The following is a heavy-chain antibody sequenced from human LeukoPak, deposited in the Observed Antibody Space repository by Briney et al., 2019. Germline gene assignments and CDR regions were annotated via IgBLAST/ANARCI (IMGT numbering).Heavy chain of an antibody. CDR2: IWYDGSNK. J-gene: IGHJ5*02. V-gene: IGHV3-33*01. CDR1: GFTFSSYG. CDR3: ARSSSPSGGWFDP. D-gene: IGHD6-13*01. Sequence: GRSLRLSCAASGFTFSSYGMHWVRQAPGKGLEWVAVIWYDGSNKYYADSVKGQFTISRDNSKNTLYLQMNSLRAEDTAVYYCARSSSPSGGWFDPWGQGTLVTVSS.